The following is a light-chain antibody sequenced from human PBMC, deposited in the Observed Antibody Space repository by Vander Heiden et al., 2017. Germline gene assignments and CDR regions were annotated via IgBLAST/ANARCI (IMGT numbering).Light chain of an antibody. CDR3: ATWDDSLSGEV. CDR1: SSNIGSNY. CDR2: SNN. J-gene: IGLJ1*01. V-gene: IGLV1-47*02. Sequence: QSVLTQPPSASGAPGQRVTISCSGSSSNIGSNYVYWYQQLPGTAPKLLIVSNNQRPSGVPDRFSGSKSGTSASLAISGLRSEEEADDYCATWDDSLSGEVFGTGAKVTVL.